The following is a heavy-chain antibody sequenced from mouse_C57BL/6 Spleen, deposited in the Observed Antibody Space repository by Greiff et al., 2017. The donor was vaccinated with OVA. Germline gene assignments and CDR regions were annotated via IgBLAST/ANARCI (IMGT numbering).Heavy chain of an antibody. V-gene: IGHV1-15*01. CDR1: GYTFTDYE. CDR2: IDPETGGT. CDR3: TRGGTVVRTGWYFDV. D-gene: IGHD1-1*01. J-gene: IGHJ1*03. Sequence: QVQLQQSGAELVRPGASVTLSCKASGYTFTDYEMHWVKQTPVHGLEWIGAIDPETGGTAYNQKFKGKAILTADKSSSTAYMELRSLTSEDSAVYYCTRGGTVVRTGWYFDVWGTGTTVTVSS.